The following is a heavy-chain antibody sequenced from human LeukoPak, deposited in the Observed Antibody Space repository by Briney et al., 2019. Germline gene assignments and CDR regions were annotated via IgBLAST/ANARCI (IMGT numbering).Heavy chain of an antibody. D-gene: IGHD1-26*01. V-gene: IGHV3-73*01. CDR2: IRSKANSYAT. Sequence: GGSLKLSCAASGFTFSGSAMHWVRQASGKGLEWVGRIRSKANSYATAYAASVKGRFTISRDDSKNTAYLQMNSLKTEDTAVYYCARGVVWELQYWGQGTLVTVSS. CDR1: GFTFSGSA. CDR3: ARGVVWELQY. J-gene: IGHJ4*02.